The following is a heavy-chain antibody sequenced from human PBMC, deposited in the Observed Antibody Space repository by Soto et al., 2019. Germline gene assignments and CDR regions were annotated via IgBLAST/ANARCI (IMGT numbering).Heavy chain of an antibody. CDR3: AKVSEGSMITFGGVIAY. D-gene: IGHD3-16*02. CDR2: ISFDGNIQ. Sequence: QVQLVESGGSVVQPGRSLRLSCAASRFTFSTYGMDWVGQAPGKGLEWVAGISFDGNIQYYADSVKGRFTISRDNSKNTLYLQMDSLRAEDTAVYYCAKVSEGSMITFGGVIAYWGQGTLVTVS. CDR1: RFTFSTYG. J-gene: IGHJ4*02. V-gene: IGHV3-30*18.